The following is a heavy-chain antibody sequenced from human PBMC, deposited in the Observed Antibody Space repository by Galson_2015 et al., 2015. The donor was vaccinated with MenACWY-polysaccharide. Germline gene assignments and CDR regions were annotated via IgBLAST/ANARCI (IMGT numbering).Heavy chain of an antibody. D-gene: IGHD3-3*01. V-gene: IGHV1-69-2*01. J-gene: IGHJ4*02. CDR2: VDPEDGET. CDR1: GYTFTDYY. Sequence: VKVSCKVSGYTFTDYYMHWVQQAPGKGLEWMGLVDPEDGETIYAEKFQGRVTITADTSTDTAYMELSSLRSEDTAVYYCATENTIFGVVTPLYWGQGTLVTVSS. CDR3: ATENTIFGVVTPLY.